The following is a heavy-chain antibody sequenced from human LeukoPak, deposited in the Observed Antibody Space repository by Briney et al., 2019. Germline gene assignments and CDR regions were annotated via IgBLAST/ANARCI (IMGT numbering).Heavy chain of an antibody. V-gene: IGHV3-7*01. Sequence: GGSLRLSCAASGFTFSNYWTTWVRRAPGKGLEWVANINQDGSAKYYVGSVKGRFTISRDNANNSLYLQMNNLRVDDTAVYHCATDSFSISSISLPGADAFDIWGQGTMVTVSS. J-gene: IGHJ3*02. CDR2: INQDGSAK. CDR1: GFTFSNYW. CDR3: ATDSFSISSISLPGADAFDI. D-gene: IGHD3-3*02.